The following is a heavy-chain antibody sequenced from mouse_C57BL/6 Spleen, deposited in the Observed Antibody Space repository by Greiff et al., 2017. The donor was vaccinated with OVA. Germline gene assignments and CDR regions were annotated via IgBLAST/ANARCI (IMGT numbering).Heavy chain of an antibody. CDR1: GFNIKDDY. D-gene: IGHD2-4*01. CDR3: TTWGLRDYFDY. CDR2: IDPENGDT. J-gene: IGHJ2*01. V-gene: IGHV14-4*01. Sequence: EVQLQQSGAELVRPGASVKLSCTASGFNIKDDYMHWVKQRPEQGLEWIGWIDPENGDTEYASKFQGKATITADTSSNTAYLQLSSLTSEDTAVYYRTTWGLRDYFDYWGQGTTLTVSS.